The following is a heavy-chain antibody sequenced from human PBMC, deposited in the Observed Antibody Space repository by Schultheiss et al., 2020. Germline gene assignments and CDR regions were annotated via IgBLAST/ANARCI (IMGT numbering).Heavy chain of an antibody. CDR3: ARRGGVQLERRVIDY. D-gene: IGHD1-1*01. Sequence: GSLRLSCAASGFTFSSYAMSWVRQAPGKGLEWIGEINHSGSTNYNPSLKSRVTISVDTSKNQFSLKLSSVTAADTAVYYCARRGGVQLERRVIDYWGQGTLVTVSS. V-gene: IGHV4-34*08. CDR1: GFTFSSYA. J-gene: IGHJ4*02. CDR2: INHSGST.